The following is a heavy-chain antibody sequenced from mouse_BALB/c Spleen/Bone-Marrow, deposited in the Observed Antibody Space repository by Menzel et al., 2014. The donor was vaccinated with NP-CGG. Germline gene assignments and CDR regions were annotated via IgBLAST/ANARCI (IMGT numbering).Heavy chain of an antibody. V-gene: IGHV1-14*01. CDR2: INPYNDGT. CDR1: GYTFTSYI. CDR3: ARRWLPYAMDY. J-gene: IGHJ4*01. Sequence: VQLQQSGPELVKPGASVKMSCTASGYTFTSYIMHWVKQKPGQGLEWIGYINPYNDGTKYNEKFKGKATLTSDKSSSTAYMELSSLTSEDSAVYYCARRWLPYAMDYWGQGTSVTVSS. D-gene: IGHD2-3*01.